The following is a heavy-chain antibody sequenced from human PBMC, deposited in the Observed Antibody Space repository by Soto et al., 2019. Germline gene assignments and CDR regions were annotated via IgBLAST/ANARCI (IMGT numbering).Heavy chain of an antibody. CDR1: GFTFSSYA. J-gene: IGHJ4*02. CDR2: ISYDGSNK. V-gene: IGHV3-30-3*01. Sequence: QVQLVESGGGVVQPGRSLRLSCAASGFTFSSYAMHWVRQAPGKGLEWVAVISYDGSNKYYADSVKGRFTISRDNSKNTLYLQMNSLRAEDTAVYYCAREASRNYFDYWGQGTLVTVSS. CDR3: AREASRNYFDY.